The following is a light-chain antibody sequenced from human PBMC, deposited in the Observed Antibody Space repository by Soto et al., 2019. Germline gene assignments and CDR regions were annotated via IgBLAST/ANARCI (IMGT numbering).Light chain of an antibody. CDR1: QSITTR. CDR3: QQSYDTPRT. Sequence: DIVMTQSPSYLSASVGDRVIITCRASQSITTRLNWYQQKPGKAPKLLIHTLSTLQTGVPSRFSGGGSGTDFSLTISGLQPVDFATYYCQQSYDTPRTFGPGTRVDIK. J-gene: IGKJ1*01. V-gene: IGKV1-39*01. CDR2: TLS.